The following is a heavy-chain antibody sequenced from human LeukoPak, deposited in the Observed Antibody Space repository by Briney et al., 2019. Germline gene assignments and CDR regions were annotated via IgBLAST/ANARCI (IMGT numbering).Heavy chain of an antibody. CDR3: ASSSGRGAFDI. J-gene: IGHJ3*02. Sequence: SETLSLTCAVYGGSFSGYYWSWIRQPPGKGLEWIGEINHSGSTNYNPSFKSRVTISVDTSKNQFSLKLSSVTAADTAVYYCASSSGRGAFDIWGQGTMVTVSS. CDR1: GGSFSGYY. D-gene: IGHD6-19*01. CDR2: INHSGST. V-gene: IGHV4-34*01.